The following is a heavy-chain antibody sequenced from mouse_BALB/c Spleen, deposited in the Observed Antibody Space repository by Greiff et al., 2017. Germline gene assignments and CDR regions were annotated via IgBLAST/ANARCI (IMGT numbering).Heavy chain of an antibody. V-gene: IGHV3-2*02. CDR2: ISYSGST. J-gene: IGHJ3*01. D-gene: IGHD4-1*01. CDR3: ARWELGRVFAY. CDR1: GYSITSDYA. Sequence: EVKLVESGPGLVKPSQSLSLTCTVTGYSITSDYAWNWIRQFPGNKLEWMGYISYSGSTSYNPSLKSRISITRDTSKNQFFLQLNSVTTEDTATYYCARWELGRVFAYWGQGTLVTVSA.